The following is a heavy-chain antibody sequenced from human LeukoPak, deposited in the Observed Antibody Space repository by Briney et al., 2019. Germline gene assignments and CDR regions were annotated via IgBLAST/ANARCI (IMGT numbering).Heavy chain of an antibody. CDR2: IYSGGNT. CDR1: GFIVSSNY. D-gene: IGHD2-2*01. CDR3: ARAGYCSSTSCPNYYGMDV. V-gene: IGHV3-53*01. J-gene: IGHJ6*02. Sequence: GGSLRLSCAASGFIVSSNYMSWVRQAPGKGLEWASVIYSGGNTYYADSVKGRFTISRDNAKNSLYLQMNSLRAEDTAVYYCARAGYCSSTSCPNYYGMDVWGQGTTVTVSS.